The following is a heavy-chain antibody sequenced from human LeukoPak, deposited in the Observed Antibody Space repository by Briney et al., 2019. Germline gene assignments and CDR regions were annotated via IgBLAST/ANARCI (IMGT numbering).Heavy chain of an antibody. V-gene: IGHV3-33*01. Sequence: PGRSLRLSCAASGSTFTSYGMHWVRQAPGKGLEWVAAIWYDGSNKYYADSVKGRFTISRDSSKNTLYRQMNSLRAEDTAVYYCARDRVRYRSGGDYYGMDVWGEGTTVTVSS. CDR3: ARDRVRYRSGGDYYGMDV. D-gene: IGHD3-10*01. J-gene: IGHJ6*04. CDR1: GSTFTSYG. CDR2: IWYDGSNK.